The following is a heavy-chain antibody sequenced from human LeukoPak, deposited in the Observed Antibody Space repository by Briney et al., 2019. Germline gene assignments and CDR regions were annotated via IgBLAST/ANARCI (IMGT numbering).Heavy chain of an antibody. Sequence: GASVKVSCKASGGTFSSYAISWVRQAPGQGLEWMGGIIPIFGTANYAQKFQGRVTITTDESTSTAYVELSSLRSEDTAVYYCARGGGYCSSTSCFFDYWGQGTLVTVSS. CDR2: IIPIFGTA. CDR1: GGTFSSYA. J-gene: IGHJ4*02. V-gene: IGHV1-69*05. D-gene: IGHD2-2*01. CDR3: ARGGGYCSSTSCFFDY.